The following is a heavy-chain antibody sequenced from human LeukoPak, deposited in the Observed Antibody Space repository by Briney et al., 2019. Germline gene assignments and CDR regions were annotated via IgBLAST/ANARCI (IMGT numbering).Heavy chain of an antibody. J-gene: IGHJ1*01. V-gene: IGHV3-74*01. CDR1: GFTFSSYW. CDR3: ARAPSDTGGCYPEYFRH. CDR2: IKSDGST. Sequence: PGGSLRLSCAASGFTFSSYWMHWVRQAPGKGLVWVSRIKSDGSTNYADSVKGRFTISRDNAKNTLSLQMNSLRAEDTAVYYCARAPSDTGGCYPEYFRHWGQGTLVTVSS. D-gene: IGHD2-8*02.